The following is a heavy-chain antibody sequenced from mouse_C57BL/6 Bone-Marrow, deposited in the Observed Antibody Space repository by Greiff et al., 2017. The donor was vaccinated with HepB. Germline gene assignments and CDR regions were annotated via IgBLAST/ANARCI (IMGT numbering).Heavy chain of an antibody. D-gene: IGHD1-1*01. CDR2: IYPRSGNT. CDR3: ARTTTVVATLDWYFGV. Sequence: QVQLQQSGAELARPGASVKLSCKASGYTFTSYGISWVKQRTGQGLEWIGEIYPRSGNTYYNEKFKGKATLTADKSSSTAYMELRSLTSEDSAVYFCARTTTVVATLDWYFGVWGTGTTVTVSS. J-gene: IGHJ1*03. V-gene: IGHV1-81*01. CDR1: GYTFTSYG.